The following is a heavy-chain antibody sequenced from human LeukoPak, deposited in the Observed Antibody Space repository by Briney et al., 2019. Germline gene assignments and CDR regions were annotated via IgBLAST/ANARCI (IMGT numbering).Heavy chain of an antibody. D-gene: IGHD3-16*01. CDR2: ISGSGGST. CDR3: AKDRRFGYFDY. V-gene: IGHV3-23*01. Sequence: GGSLRLSCAASGFTFSSYAMSWVRLAPGKGLEWVPAISGSGGSTYYADSVKGRFTISRDNSKNTLYLQMNSLRAEDTAVYYCAKDRRFGYFDYWGQGTLVNVSS. J-gene: IGHJ4*02. CDR1: GFTFSSYA.